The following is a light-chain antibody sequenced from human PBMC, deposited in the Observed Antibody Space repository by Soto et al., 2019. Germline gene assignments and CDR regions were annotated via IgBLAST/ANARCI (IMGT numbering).Light chain of an antibody. CDR2: GVT. Sequence: DIVLTQSPGTLSLSPGERATLSCRASQRIASGYLAWYQQKRGQAPRLLIHGVTNRATGIPDRFSGSGSGTDFTLTTSRLEPEDIAVYYCQQYGWSLPRGPWTWPFGQGTKVEIK. J-gene: IGKJ1*01. V-gene: IGKV3-20*01. CDR1: QRIASGY. CDR3: QQYGWSLPRGPWTWP.